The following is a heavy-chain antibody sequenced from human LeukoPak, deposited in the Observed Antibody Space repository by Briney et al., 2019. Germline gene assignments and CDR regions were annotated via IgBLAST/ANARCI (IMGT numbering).Heavy chain of an antibody. Sequence: KTSETLSLTCTVSGGSISSYYWSWIRQPPGKGLEWIGYIYYSGSTNYNPSLKSRVTISVDTSKNQFSLKLSSVTAADTAVYYCARVVIGYCSSTSCYEYYYYYMDVWGKGTTVTVSS. CDR1: GGSISSYY. D-gene: IGHD2-2*01. V-gene: IGHV4-59*08. CDR2: IYYSGST. CDR3: ARVVIGYCSSTSCYEYYYYYMDV. J-gene: IGHJ6*03.